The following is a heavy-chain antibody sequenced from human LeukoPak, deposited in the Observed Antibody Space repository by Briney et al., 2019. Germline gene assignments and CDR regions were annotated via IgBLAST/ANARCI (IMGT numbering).Heavy chain of an antibody. Sequence: ASVKVSCKASGYTFTGYYMHWVRQAPGQGLEWMGWISAYNGNTNYAQKLQGRVTMTTDTSTSTAYMELRSLRSDDTAVYYCARGKGVATKERYNWFDPWGQGTLVTVSS. CDR1: GYTFTGYY. CDR3: ARGKGVATKERYNWFDP. V-gene: IGHV1-18*04. D-gene: IGHD5-24*01. J-gene: IGHJ5*02. CDR2: ISAYNGNT.